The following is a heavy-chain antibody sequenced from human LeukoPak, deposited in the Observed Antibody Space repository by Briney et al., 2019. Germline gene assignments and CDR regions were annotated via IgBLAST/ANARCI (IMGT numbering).Heavy chain of an antibody. CDR2: INSDGSTT. J-gene: IGHJ4*02. D-gene: IGHD1-14*01. Sequence: TGGSLRLSCADSGFTFSSYWMHWVRQAPGKGLVWISRINSDGSTTNYADSVEGRFTISRDNAKNTLYLQMNSLRAEDTAMYYCARGSAVTGVHWGQGTLVTVSS. CDR1: GFTFSSYW. CDR3: ARGSAVTGVH. V-gene: IGHV3-74*01.